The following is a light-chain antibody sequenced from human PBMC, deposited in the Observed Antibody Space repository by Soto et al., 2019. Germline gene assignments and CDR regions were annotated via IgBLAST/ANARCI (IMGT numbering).Light chain of an antibody. CDR2: EVS. Sequence: QSALTQPASVSGSPGQSITISCTGTGSDVGGYDYVSWYQHHPGKAPKLMIYEVSNRPSGVSNRFSGSKSGNTASLTISGLQAEDEADYYCSSYTSSSTVVFGGGTKLTVL. CDR3: SSYTSSSTVV. V-gene: IGLV2-14*01. CDR1: GSDVGGYDY. J-gene: IGLJ2*01.